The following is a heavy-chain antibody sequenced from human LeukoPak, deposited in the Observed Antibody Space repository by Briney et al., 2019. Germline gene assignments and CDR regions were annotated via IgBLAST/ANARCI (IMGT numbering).Heavy chain of an antibody. CDR3: AREGRYYDSSGYVFDY. D-gene: IGHD3-22*01. J-gene: IGHJ4*02. CDR1: GGSISSGSYY. V-gene: IGHV4-61*02. Sequence: SQTLSLTCTVSGGSISSGSYYWSWIRQPAGKGLEWIGRIYTSGSTNYNPSLKSRVTISVDTSKNQFSLKLSSVTAADTAVYYCAREGRYYDSSGYVFDYWGQGTLVTVSS. CDR2: IYTSGST.